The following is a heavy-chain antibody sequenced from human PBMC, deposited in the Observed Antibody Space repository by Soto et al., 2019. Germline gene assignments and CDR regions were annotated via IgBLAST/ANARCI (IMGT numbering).Heavy chain of an antibody. CDR2: IIPIFGTA. J-gene: IGHJ4*02. Sequence: QVQLVQSGAEVKKPGSSVKVSCKASGGTFSSYAISWVRQAPGQGLEWMGGIIPIFGTANYAQKFQGSVTXXAXEXKSTAYMELSSLRSEDTAVYYCARDLFSGRLNRFDYWGQGTLVTVSS. V-gene: IGHV1-69*12. CDR3: ARDLFSGRLNRFDY. CDR1: GGTFSSYA. D-gene: IGHD2-15*01.